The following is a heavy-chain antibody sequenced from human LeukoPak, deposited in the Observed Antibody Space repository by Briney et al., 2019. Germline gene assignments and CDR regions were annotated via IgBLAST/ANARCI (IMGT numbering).Heavy chain of an antibody. CDR1: GYTFTSYD. V-gene: IGHV1-8*01. Sequence: GASVKVSCKDSGYTFTSYDINWVRQATGQWLEWMGWMNPNSGNTGYAQKFQGRVTMTRNTSISTAYMELSSLRSEDTAVYYCARGNVGLTIFGVVADAFDIWGQGTMVTVSS. CDR2: MNPNSGNT. CDR3: ARGNVGLTIFGVVADAFDI. J-gene: IGHJ3*02. D-gene: IGHD3-3*01.